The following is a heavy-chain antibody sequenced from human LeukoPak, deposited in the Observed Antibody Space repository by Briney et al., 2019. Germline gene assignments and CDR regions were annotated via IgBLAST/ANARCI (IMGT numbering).Heavy chain of an antibody. Sequence: GWSLRLSCAASGLTFDDYDMSWVRQAAGRGGEGVSGIYWNGGSTGFADSVKGRFPISRDNAKNSLYLQMNRLRDEDTALYYCARVRARWLQAGSDAFDIWGQGTMVTVSS. CDR1: GLTFDDYD. CDR3: ARVRARWLQAGSDAFDI. J-gene: IGHJ3*02. V-gene: IGHV3-20*04. D-gene: IGHD5-24*01. CDR2: IYWNGGST.